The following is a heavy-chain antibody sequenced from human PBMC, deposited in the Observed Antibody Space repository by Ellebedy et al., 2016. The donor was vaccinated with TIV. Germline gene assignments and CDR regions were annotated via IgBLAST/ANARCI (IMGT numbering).Heavy chain of an antibody. J-gene: IGHJ4*02. CDR1: GDSISSSIFY. Sequence: MPSETLSLTCTVYGDSISSSIFYWGWSRQPPEKGLEWIGSIYYSGSTYYNPSLKSRVTISVDTYKNHFSLKLSSVTAADTAVYYCARGTVVTPWGYWGQGTLVTVSS. V-gene: IGHV4-39*02. CDR2: IYYSGST. CDR3: ARGTVVTPWGY. D-gene: IGHD4-23*01.